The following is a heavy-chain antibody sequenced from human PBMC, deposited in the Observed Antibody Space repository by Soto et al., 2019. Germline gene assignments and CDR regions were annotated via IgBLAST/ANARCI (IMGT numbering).Heavy chain of an antibody. V-gene: IGHV3-66*01. Sequence: EVQLVESGGGLVQPGGSLRLSCAASGFTVRSSYMSWVRQAPGKGLEWVSLIYSGGSTYYADSVKGRFTFSRDNSNNTLYPQMSSLRAEDTAVYYCARCLLWFRELRYWGQGTLVTVSS. CDR3: ARCLLWFRELRY. D-gene: IGHD3-10*01. CDR2: IYSGGST. CDR1: GFTVRSSY. J-gene: IGHJ4*02.